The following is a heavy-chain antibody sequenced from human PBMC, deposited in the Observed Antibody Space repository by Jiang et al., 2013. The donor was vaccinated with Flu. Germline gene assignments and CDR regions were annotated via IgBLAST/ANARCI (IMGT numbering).Heavy chain of an antibody. Sequence: GSGLVKPSETLSLTCSVSGDSISSYSWTWIRQPPGKGLEWIGYIYNSGSTNYNPSLKSRVTMSLDTSKNQFSLKLSSVTAADTALYYCARGNYYATSGYYYRLGWFDPVGPGNPGHRLL. CDR1: GDSISSYS. CDR2: IYNSGST. V-gene: IGHV4-59*12. D-gene: IGHD3-22*01. CDR3: ARGNYYATSGYYYRLGWFDP. J-gene: IGHJ5*02.